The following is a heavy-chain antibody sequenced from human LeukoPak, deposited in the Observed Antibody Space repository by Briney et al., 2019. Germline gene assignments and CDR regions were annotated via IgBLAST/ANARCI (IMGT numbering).Heavy chain of an antibody. J-gene: IGHJ4*02. V-gene: IGHV3-23*01. CDR1: GXTFSSYA. D-gene: IGHD6-13*01. CDR2: ITGSGGGT. CDR3: AKDPPGIVADPYFFDY. Sequence: PGGSLRLSCAASGXTFSSYAMSWVRQAPGQGLEWVSTITGSGGGTYYADSVKGRFTISRDNSKNTLSLQMNSLRAEDTAVYYCAKDPPGIVADPYFFDYWGQGTLVTVSS.